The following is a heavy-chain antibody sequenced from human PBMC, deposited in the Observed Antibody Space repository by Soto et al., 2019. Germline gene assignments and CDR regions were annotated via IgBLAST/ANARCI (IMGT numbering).Heavy chain of an antibody. J-gene: IGHJ4*02. D-gene: IGHD1-26*01. V-gene: IGHV3-23*01. Sequence: GGSLRLSCAGSGFTFSNYAMSWVRQAPGKGLAWVSAISGSGGSTYYADSVKGRFTISRDNSKDTLYLQMNSLRAEDTALYYCAKVPVGATGRFDYWGQGTLVTVSS. CDR1: GFTFSNYA. CDR2: ISGSGGST. CDR3: AKVPVGATGRFDY.